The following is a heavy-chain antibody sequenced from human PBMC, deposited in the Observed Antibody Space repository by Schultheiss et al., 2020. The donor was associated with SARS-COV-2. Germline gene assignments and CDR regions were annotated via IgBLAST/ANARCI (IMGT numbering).Heavy chain of an antibody. J-gene: IGHJ4*02. D-gene: IGHD5-12*01. V-gene: IGHV3-74*01. Sequence: GGSLRLSCAASGFTFSSYWMHWVRQAPGKGLVWVSRINGDGRSTTYADSVKGRFTISRDNAKNTLYLQMNSLRAEDTAVYYCARGQGYSGYDWALDYWGQGTLVTVSS. CDR3: ARGQGYSGYDWALDY. CDR1: GFTFSSYW. CDR2: INGDGRST.